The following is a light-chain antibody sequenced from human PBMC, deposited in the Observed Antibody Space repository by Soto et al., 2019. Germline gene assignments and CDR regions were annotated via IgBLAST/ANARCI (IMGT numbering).Light chain of an antibody. CDR3: QQYYSTALT. Sequence: DIVMTQSPDSLAVSLGERATINCKSSQSVVYSSNNKNYLAWYQQKPGQPPKLLIYWASTRESGVPDRFSGSGSGTDFTLTISSLQAEDVAVYYCQQYYSTALTFGGGTKVEIK. J-gene: IGKJ4*01. CDR2: WAS. V-gene: IGKV4-1*01. CDR1: QSVVYSSNNKNY.